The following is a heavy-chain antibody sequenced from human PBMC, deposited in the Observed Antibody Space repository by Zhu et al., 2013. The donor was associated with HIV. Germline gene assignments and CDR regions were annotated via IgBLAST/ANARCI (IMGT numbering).Heavy chain of an antibody. CDR1: GGSISSGDYS. CDR3: ARLKTLAVRPVFDY. Sequence: QVQLQESGSGLVKPSQTLSLTCAVSGGSISSGDYSWSWIRQPPGKGLEWIGYIYHIGTTYYNPSLKSRVTMSVDRSKNQFSLKLSSVTAADTAVYYCARLKTLAVRPVFDYWGQGILVTVSS. V-gene: IGHV4-30-2*01. CDR2: IYHIGTT. D-gene: IGHD6-6*01. J-gene: IGHJ4*02.